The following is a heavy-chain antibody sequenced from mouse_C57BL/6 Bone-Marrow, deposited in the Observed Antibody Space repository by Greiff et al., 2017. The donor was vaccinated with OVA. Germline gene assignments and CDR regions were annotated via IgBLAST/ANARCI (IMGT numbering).Heavy chain of an antibody. CDR1: GYTFTSYW. D-gene: IGHD1-1*01. Sequence: QVQLQQPGAELVKPGASVKMSCKASGYTFTSYWITWVKQRPGQGLEWIGDIYPGSGSTNYNEKFKSKATLTVDTSSSTAYMQLSSLTSEDSAVYDCAREGYYYGSSLDYWGQGTTLTVSS. CDR2: IYPGSGST. V-gene: IGHV1-55*01. J-gene: IGHJ2*01. CDR3: AREGYYYGSSLDY.